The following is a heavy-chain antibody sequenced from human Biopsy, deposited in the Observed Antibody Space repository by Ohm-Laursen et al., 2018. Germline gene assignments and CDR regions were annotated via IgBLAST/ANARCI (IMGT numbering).Heavy chain of an antibody. D-gene: IGHD3-9*01. V-gene: IGHV1-69*17. CDR2: NIPIFGMG. Sequence: SVNVSCTVPGGTFSNYGVNWVRQAPGRGLEWLGGNIPIFGMGNYAQKFQDIVTVAADTSTSTATMELRSLRSDDTAVYYCATKLTGYFHHWGQGTLVIVSS. CDR1: GGTFSNYG. CDR3: ATKLTGYFHH. J-gene: IGHJ1*01.